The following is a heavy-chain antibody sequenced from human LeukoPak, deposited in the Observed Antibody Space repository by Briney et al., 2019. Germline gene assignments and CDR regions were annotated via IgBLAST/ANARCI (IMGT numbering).Heavy chain of an antibody. J-gene: IGHJ4*02. CDR3: ARHQSSGLDY. D-gene: IGHD6-19*01. V-gene: IGHV4-59*08. Sequence: SETLSLTCTVSGGSMSSYYWSWIRQPPGKGLEWIGYIYYSGSTKYDPSLKSRVTISVDTSKNQFSLKLSSVTAADTAVYYCARHQSSGLDYWGQGTLVTVSS. CDR2: IYYSGST. CDR1: GGSMSSYY.